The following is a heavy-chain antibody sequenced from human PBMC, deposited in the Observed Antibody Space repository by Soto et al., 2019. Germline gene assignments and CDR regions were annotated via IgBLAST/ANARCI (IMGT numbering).Heavy chain of an antibody. J-gene: IGHJ6*02. Sequence: GGSLRLSCIASGFSFRDYAIAWVRQAPGEDLEWVSAIGTSGTPTLYADSVKSRFSISRDDSRNTVSLQMNSLGVEDTATYYCTRILWSSRRDALDIWGQGTTVTVSS. CDR3: TRILWSSRRDALDI. CDR2: IGTSGTPT. CDR1: GFSFRDYA. D-gene: IGHD2-21*01. V-gene: IGHV3-23*01.